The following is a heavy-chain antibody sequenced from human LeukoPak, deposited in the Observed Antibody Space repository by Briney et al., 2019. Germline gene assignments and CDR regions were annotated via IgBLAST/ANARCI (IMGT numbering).Heavy chain of an antibody. CDR3: ARGGSYLSAFDI. Sequence: PGGSLRLSCAASGFTFSSYEMNWVRQAPGKGLEWVSIIYSGGSTFYADSVKGRFTISRDNSKNTLYLQMNSLRAEDTAVYCARGGSYLSAFDIWGQGTMVTVSS. D-gene: IGHD1-26*01. CDR1: GFTFSSYE. CDR2: IYSGGST. V-gene: IGHV3-53*01. J-gene: IGHJ3*02.